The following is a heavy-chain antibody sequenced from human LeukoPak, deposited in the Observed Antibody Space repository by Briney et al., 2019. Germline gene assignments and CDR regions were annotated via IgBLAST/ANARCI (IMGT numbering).Heavy chain of an antibody. J-gene: IGHJ4*02. CDR1: GYTFTSYY. CDR3: ARDRRYYYDSSGYIGPFDY. Sequence: EASVKVSCTASGYTFTSYYMHWVRQAPGQGREWMGVINTSGGSTSYAKKFQGRVTMTRDTSTSTVYMELSSLRSEDTAVYYCARDRRYYYDSSGYIGPFDYWGQGTLVTVSS. CDR2: INTSGGST. V-gene: IGHV1-46*01. D-gene: IGHD3-22*01.